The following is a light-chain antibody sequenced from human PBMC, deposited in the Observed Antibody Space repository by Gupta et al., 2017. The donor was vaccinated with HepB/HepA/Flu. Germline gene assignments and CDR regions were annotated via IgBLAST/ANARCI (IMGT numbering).Light chain of an antibody. CDR1: SSDVGAYNY. J-gene: IGLJ3*02. CDR3: CSDAGSNAVWV. V-gene: IGLV2-11*01. Sequence: QSALTQPRSVSGSPRQSVTTFCTGTSSDVGAYNYVSWYQQHPGKAPKLIFYDVSKRPSGVPDRFSAAKSATAASVTIAGLQAEDEADYYCCSDAGSNAVWVFGGGTKLTVL. CDR2: DVS.